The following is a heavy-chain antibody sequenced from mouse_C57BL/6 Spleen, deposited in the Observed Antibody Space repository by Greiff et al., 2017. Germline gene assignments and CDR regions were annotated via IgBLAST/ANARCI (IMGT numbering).Heavy chain of an antibody. CDR1: GYSITSGYD. J-gene: IGHJ4*01. CDR2: ISYSGST. V-gene: IGHV3-1*01. Sequence: EVQLVESGPGMVKPSQSLSLTCTVTGYSITSGYDWHWIRHFPGNKLEWMGYISYSGSTNYNPSLKSRISITHDTSKNHFFLKLHSVTTEDTATYYCAREGGYYAMDYWGQGTSVTVSS. CDR3: AREGGYYAMDY.